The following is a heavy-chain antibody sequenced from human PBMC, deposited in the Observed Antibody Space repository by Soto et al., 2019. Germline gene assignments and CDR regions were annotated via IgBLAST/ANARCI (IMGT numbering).Heavy chain of an antibody. CDR1: GGSFTGYY. Sequence: SETLSLTCDVSGGSFTGYYWSWIRQPPGKGLEWIGEINHSGFTNYNPSLTGRVTISLDTSKSQFSLKLSSLTAPDTAFYFCARGHGRFAHWGQGTLVTVSS. J-gene: IGHJ4*02. V-gene: IGHV4-34*01. CDR3: ARGHGRFAH. CDR2: INHSGFT.